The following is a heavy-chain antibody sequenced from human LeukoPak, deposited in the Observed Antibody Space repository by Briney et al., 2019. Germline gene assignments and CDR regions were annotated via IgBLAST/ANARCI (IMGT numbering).Heavy chain of an antibody. CDR2: IYYSGST. V-gene: IGHV4-61*08. CDR3: ARDFAVTTAYYYGMDV. Sequence: LETLSLTCAVSGGSISSGGYYWSWIRQPPGKGLEWIGYIYYSGSTTYNPSLKSRVTISVDTSKNQFSLKLSSVTAADTAVYYCARDFAVTTAYYYGMDVWGQGTTVTVSS. D-gene: IGHD4-17*01. CDR1: GGSISSGGYY. J-gene: IGHJ6*02.